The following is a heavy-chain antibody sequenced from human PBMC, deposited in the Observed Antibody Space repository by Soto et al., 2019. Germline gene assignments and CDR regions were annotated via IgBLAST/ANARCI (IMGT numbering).Heavy chain of an antibody. CDR3: ARLTGTTIDY. CDR1: GGSISSSSYY. D-gene: IGHD1-20*01. J-gene: IGHJ4*02. CDR2: IYYSGST. Sequence: SETLSLTCTVSGGSISSSSYYWGWIRQPPGKGLEWIGSIYYSGSTYYNPSLKSRVTISVDTSKNQFSLKLSSVTAADTAVYYCARLTGTTIDYWGQGTLVTVSS. V-gene: IGHV4-39*01.